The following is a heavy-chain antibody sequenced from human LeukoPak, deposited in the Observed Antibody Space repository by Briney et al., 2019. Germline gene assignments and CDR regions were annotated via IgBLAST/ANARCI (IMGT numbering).Heavy chain of an antibody. D-gene: IGHD2-2*01. V-gene: IGHV1-69*05. CDR2: IIPIFGTA. J-gene: IGHJ4*02. Sequence: ASVKVSCKASGCTFSSYAISWVRQAPGQGLEWMGGIIPIFGTANYAQKFQGRVTITTDESTSTAYMELSSLRSEDTAVYYCARVRAGGVVVPAAPFDYWGQGTLVTVSS. CDR3: ARVRAGGVVVPAAPFDY. CDR1: GCTFSSYA.